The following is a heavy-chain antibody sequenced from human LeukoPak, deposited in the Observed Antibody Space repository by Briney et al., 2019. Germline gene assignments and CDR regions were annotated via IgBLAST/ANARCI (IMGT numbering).Heavy chain of an antibody. Sequence: GGSLRLSCAASGFTFDDYAMHWVRQAPGKGLEWVSGISWNSGSIGYADSVKGRFTISRDNAKNSLYLQMNSLRAEDTAVYYCAKDLWATVTYYFDYWGQGTLVTVSS. D-gene: IGHD4-17*01. CDR3: AKDLWATVTYYFDY. V-gene: IGHV3-9*01. CDR2: ISWNSGSI. J-gene: IGHJ4*02. CDR1: GFTFDDYA.